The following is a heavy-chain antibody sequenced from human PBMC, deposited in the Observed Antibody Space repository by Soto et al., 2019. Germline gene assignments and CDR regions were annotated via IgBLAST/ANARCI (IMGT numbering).Heavy chain of an antibody. Sequence: PSETLSLTCTVSGGSISSGGYYWSWIRQHPGKGLEWIGYIYYSGSTYYNPSLKSRVTISVDTSKNQFSLKLSSVTAADTAVYNCARDFTDSSGPTLGMGVWGQGTTVTVSS. CDR3: ARDFTDSSGPTLGMGV. CDR2: IYYSGST. V-gene: IGHV4-31*03. CDR1: GGSISSGGYY. J-gene: IGHJ6*02. D-gene: IGHD6-19*01.